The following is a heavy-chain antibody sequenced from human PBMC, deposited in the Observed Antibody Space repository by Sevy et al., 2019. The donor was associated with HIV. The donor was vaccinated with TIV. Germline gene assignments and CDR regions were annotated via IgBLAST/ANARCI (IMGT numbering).Heavy chain of an antibody. J-gene: IGHJ3*02. V-gene: IGHV3-23*01. CDR1: RFTFSSYA. CDR2: ISGSGDST. Sequence: GGSLRLSCAASRFTFSSYAMSWVRQAPGKGLEWVSVISGSGDSTFYADSVKGRLTSSRDNSRKMLYLQMNSLRVEDTAVYYCAKGVGTSGWYIAFDIWGQGTMVTVSS. CDR3: AKGVGTSGWYIAFDI. D-gene: IGHD6-19*01.